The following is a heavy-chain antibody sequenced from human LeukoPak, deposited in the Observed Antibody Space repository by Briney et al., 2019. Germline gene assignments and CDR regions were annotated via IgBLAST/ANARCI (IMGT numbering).Heavy chain of an antibody. CDR2: ISAYNGNT. Sequence: ASVKVSCKASGYTFSYFVLNWVRQAPGQGLEWMGWISAYNGNTNYAQKSEGRLSLTTDTATSTVYMELRNLTSDDTAVYFCARGLDAASGLANFDYWGQGTLITVSS. D-gene: IGHD1-1*01. V-gene: IGHV1-18*01. CDR3: ARGLDAASGLANFDY. CDR1: GYTFSYFV. J-gene: IGHJ4*02.